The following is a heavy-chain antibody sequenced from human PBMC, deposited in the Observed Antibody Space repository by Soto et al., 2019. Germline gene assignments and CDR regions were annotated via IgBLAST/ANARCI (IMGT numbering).Heavy chain of an antibody. CDR2: IYYSGST. J-gene: IGHJ5*02. CDR3: ARVNDFWTGYYSTNWFDP. V-gene: IGHV4-59*01. Sequence: SETLSLTCTVSGGSISSYYWSWIRQPPGKGLEWIGYIYYSGSTNYNPSLKSRVTISVDTSKNQFSLKLSSVTAADTAVYYCARVNDFWTGYYSTNWFDPWSQGTLVTVSS. CDR1: GGSISSYY. D-gene: IGHD3-3*01.